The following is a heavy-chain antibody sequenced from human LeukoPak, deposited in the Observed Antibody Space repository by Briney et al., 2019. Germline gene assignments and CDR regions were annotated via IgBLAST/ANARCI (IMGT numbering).Heavy chain of an antibody. D-gene: IGHD3-10*01. CDR2: ISGSSDAS. CDR3: AKSDCASDGCKLLNY. CDR1: GFIFRQHT. J-gene: IGHJ4*02. Sequence: VGSLRLSCAVSGFIFRQHTMSCVRESPGKRLKWVSSISGSSDASRYADSVMGRFTISRDNAKNTLSLQMNSLRAEDTAGYYCAKSDCASDGCKLLNYWGQGTLVTASS. V-gene: IGHV3-23*01.